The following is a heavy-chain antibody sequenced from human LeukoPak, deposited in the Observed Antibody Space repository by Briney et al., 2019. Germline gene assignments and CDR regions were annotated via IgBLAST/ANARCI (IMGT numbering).Heavy chain of an antibody. V-gene: IGHV3-21*01. CDR3: ARVVVPAAIASWGTVAP. CDR2: ISSSSSYI. CDR1: GFTFSSYS. D-gene: IGHD2-2*01. J-gene: IGHJ5*02. Sequence: GGSLRLSCAASGFTFSSYSMNWVRQAPGKGLEWVSSISSSSSYIYYADSVKGRFTITRDNAKNSLYLQMNSPRAEDTAVYYCARVVVPAAIASWGTVAPWGQGTLVTVSS.